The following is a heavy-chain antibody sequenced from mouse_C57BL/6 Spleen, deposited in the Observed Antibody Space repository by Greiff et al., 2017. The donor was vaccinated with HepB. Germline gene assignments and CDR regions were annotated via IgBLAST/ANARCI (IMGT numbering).Heavy chain of an antibody. CDR1: GYTFTSYW. J-gene: IGHJ4*01. D-gene: IGHD2-1*01. CDR3: ARSPSIYYDAMDY. CDR2: IDPSDSYT. V-gene: IGHV1-59*01. Sequence: QVQLQQPGAELVRPGTSVKLSCKASGYTFTSYWMHWVKQRPGQGLEWIGVIDPSDSYTNYNQKFKGKATLTVDTSSSTAYMQLSSLTSEDSAVYYCARSPSIYYDAMDYWGQGTSVTVSS.